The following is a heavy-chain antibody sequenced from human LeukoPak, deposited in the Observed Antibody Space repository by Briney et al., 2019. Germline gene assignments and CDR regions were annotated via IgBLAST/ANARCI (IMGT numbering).Heavy chain of an antibody. J-gene: IGHJ4*02. CDR1: Y. V-gene: IGHV4-31*02. CDR2: IYYSGST. CDR3: ARAGGVVGATVGASFDY. Sequence: YWSXIRQPPGXGLXWIGYIYYSGSTYYNPSLKSRVTISVDTSKNQFSLKLSSVTAADTAVYYCARAGGVVGATVGASFDYWGQGTLVTVSS. D-gene: IGHD1-26*01.